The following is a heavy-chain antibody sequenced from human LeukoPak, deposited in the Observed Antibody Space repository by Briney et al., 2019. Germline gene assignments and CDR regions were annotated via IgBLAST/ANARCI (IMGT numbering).Heavy chain of an antibody. CDR2: ISFDGSNK. V-gene: IGHV3-30*18. CDR1: GFTFSSYW. J-gene: IGHJ3*02. CDR3: AKVKQLVNAFDI. Sequence: GGSLRLSCAASGFTFSSYWMNWVRQAPGKGLEWVAVISFDGSNKYYADSVKGRFTISRDNSTNTLYLQMNSLRAEDTAVFYCAKVKQLVNAFDIWGQGTMVTVSS. D-gene: IGHD6-6*01.